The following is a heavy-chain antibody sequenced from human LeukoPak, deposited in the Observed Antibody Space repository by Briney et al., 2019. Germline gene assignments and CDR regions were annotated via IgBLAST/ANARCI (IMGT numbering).Heavy chain of an antibody. CDR2: IYHTGST. J-gene: IGHJ4*02. Sequence: PSETLSLTCTVSGYSITSGYFWGWIRQPPGKGLEWIGNIYHTGSTWYNPSLKSRVTISLDTSKNQLSLKLSSVTAADTAVYYCARTIHSSGWCPFDYWGQGTLVTVSS. CDR3: ARTIHSSGWCPFDY. V-gene: IGHV4-38-2*02. D-gene: IGHD6-19*01. CDR1: GYSITSGYF.